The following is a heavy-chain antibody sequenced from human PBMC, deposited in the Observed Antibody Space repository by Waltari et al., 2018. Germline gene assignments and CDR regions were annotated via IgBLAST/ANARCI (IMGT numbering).Heavy chain of an antibody. CDR2: VHHSGRT. D-gene: IGHD2-2*01. J-gene: IGHJ4*02. V-gene: IGHV4-4*02. CDR1: GYSISSNYW. CDR3: AGDRAIGLFFDY. Sequence: QVHLQESGPGLVKHSRSLSLTCPVSGYSISSNYWWSWVRQSPGKGLEWIGQVHHSGRTKYTPSLQSRATKSVDKSKNQFPLNRNSGTAADTAVYYCAGDRAIGLFFDYWGQGTLVTVSS.